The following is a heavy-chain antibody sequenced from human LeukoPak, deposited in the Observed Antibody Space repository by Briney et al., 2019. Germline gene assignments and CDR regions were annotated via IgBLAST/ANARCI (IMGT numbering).Heavy chain of an antibody. D-gene: IGHD1-26*01. J-gene: IGHJ4*02. CDR2: INPNSGGT. CDR1: GFTFTSYG. CDR3: ARGRRQWELPDY. V-gene: IGHV1-2*02. Sequence: SCAASGFTFTSYGISWGRQAPGQGLEWMGWINPNSGGTNYAQKLQGRVTMTRDTSISTAYMELSRLRSDDTAVYYCARGRRQWELPDYWGQGTLVTVSS.